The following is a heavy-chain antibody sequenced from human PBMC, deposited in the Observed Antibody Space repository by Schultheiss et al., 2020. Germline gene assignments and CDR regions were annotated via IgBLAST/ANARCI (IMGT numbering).Heavy chain of an antibody. D-gene: IGHD2-21*02. CDR1: GGSFSGYY. V-gene: IGHV4-34*01. Sequence: SETLSLTCAVYGGSFSGYYWSWIRQPPGKGLEWIGSIYYSGSTYYNPSLKSRVTISVDTSKNQFSLKLSSVTAADTAVYYCARVEGDYYFDYWGQGTLVTVSS. J-gene: IGHJ4*02. CDR2: IYYSGST. CDR3: ARVEGDYYFDY.